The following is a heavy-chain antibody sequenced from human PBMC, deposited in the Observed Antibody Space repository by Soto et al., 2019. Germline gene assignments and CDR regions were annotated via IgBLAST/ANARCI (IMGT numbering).Heavy chain of an antibody. CDR1: GGTFSSYA. CDR2: IIPIVGTA. V-gene: IGHV1-69*13. CDR3: ARDSMITLGGVIGYQNCFDC. D-gene: IGHD3-16*02. J-gene: IGHJ5*01. Sequence: SVKVSCKASGGTFSSYAISWVRQAPGQGLEWMGGIIPIVGTANYAQKSHGRVTITADESTSTAYMELSSLKSEDPAVYYCARDSMITLGGVIGYQNCFDCWGQGTLVTVSS.